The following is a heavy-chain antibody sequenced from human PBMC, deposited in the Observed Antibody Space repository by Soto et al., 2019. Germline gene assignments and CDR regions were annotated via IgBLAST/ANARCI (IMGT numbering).Heavy chain of an antibody. Sequence: QVQLVQSGAEETKPGASVKVSCTTSGYTFTTSAMHWVRQAPGQRLEWMGWINGGNSDTKYSQQFQARLTITKDTSATTAYMELSSLRSEDTAAYYCAREVYGANLYFDFWGQGTLVTVSS. V-gene: IGHV1-3*05. CDR1: GYTFTTSA. J-gene: IGHJ4*02. CDR2: INGGNSDT. D-gene: IGHD4-17*01. CDR3: AREVYGANLYFDF.